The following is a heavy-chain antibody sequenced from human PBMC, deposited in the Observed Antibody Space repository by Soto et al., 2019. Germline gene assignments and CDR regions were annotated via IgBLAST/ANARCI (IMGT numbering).Heavy chain of an antibody. Sequence: PSESLSLTCAVSVGSISSGGYSWGWIRQPPGKGLEWIGYIYHSGSTYYNPSLKSRVTISVDRSKNQFSLKLSSVTAADTAVYYCARAVLDDSSGYYVDYWGQGTPVTV. CDR2: IYHSGST. V-gene: IGHV4-30-2*01. J-gene: IGHJ4*02. CDR1: VGSISSGGYS. CDR3: ARAVLDDSSGYYVDY. D-gene: IGHD3-22*01.